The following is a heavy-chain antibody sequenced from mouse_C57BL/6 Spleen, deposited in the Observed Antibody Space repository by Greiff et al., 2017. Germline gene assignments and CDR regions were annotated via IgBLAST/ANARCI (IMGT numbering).Heavy chain of an antibody. J-gene: IGHJ4*01. V-gene: IGHV1-39*01. D-gene: IGHD2-3*01. CDR2: INPNYGTT. Sequence: EVKLQESGPELVQPGASVKISCKASGYSFTDYNMNWVKQSNGKSLEWIGVINPNYGTTSYNQKFKGKATLTVDQSSSTAYMQLNSLTAEDSAVYGCARSDGYNAMDYWGQGTSVTVSS. CDR3: ARSDGYNAMDY. CDR1: GYSFTDYN.